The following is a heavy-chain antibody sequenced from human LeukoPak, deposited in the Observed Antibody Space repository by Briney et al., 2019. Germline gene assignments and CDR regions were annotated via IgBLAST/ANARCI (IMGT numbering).Heavy chain of an antibody. Sequence: SETLSLTCTVSGGSISSGDYYWSWIRQPPGKGLEWIGYIYYSGSTYYNPSLKSRVTISVDTSKNQFSLKLSSVTAADTAVYYCAGSMGELLWFGESTIEYFQHWGQGTLVTVSS. CDR2: IYYSGST. V-gene: IGHV4-30-4*01. CDR1: GGSISSGDYY. CDR3: AGSMGELLWFGESTIEYFQH. D-gene: IGHD3-10*01. J-gene: IGHJ1*01.